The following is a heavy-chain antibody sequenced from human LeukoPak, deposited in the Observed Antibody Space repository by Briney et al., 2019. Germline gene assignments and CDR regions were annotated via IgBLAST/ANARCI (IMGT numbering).Heavy chain of an antibody. Sequence: GGSLRLSCAASGFTVSSNYMSWVRQAPGKGLEWVSVIYSGGSTYYADSVKGRFTISRDNSKNTLYLQMNSLRAEDTAVYYCARVGGGSYYHYHYYMDVWGKGTTVTVSS. V-gene: IGHV3-53*01. CDR3: ARVGGGSYYHYHYYMDV. CDR1: GFTVSSNY. D-gene: IGHD1-26*01. CDR2: IYSGGST. J-gene: IGHJ6*03.